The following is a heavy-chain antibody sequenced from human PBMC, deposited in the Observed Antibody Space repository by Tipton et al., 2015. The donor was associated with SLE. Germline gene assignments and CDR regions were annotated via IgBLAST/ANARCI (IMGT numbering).Heavy chain of an antibody. V-gene: IGHV3-30*02. CDR1: GFTFSSYA. CDR3: ASGGSPDSRSSGPFAS. CDR2: IRYDGSNK. D-gene: IGHD6-6*01. Sequence: SLRLSCAASGFTFSSYAMHWIRQAPGKGLEWVAFIRYDGSNKYYADSVKGRFTISRDNSKNTLYLQMNSLRAEDTAVYYCASGGSPDSRSSGPFASWGPGTLFTVSS. J-gene: IGHJ4*02.